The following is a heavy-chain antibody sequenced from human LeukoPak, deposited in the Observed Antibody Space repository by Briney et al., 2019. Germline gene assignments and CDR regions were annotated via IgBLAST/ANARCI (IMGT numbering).Heavy chain of an antibody. CDR3: ASRYSSSWYVLDY. J-gene: IGHJ4*02. V-gene: IGHV3-30*09. CDR1: GFTFSSYA. D-gene: IGHD6-13*01. Sequence: GGSLRLSCAASGFTFSSYAMHWVRQAPGKGLEWVAVISYDGSNEYYADSVKGRFAISRDNSKNTLYLQMNSLRAEDTAVYYCASRYSSSWYVLDYWGQGTLVTVSS. CDR2: ISYDGSNE.